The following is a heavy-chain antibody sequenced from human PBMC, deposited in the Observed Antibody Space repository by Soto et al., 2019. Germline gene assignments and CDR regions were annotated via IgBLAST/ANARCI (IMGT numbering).Heavy chain of an antibody. D-gene: IGHD6-6*01. CDR2: IYYSGTT. CDR3: AREMMHQSGSSHFWYFDV. Sequence: QVHLQESGPGLVKPFQTLSLSCTVSGDSINSASHYWSWIRHPPGKDLEWIGFIYYSGTTFYHPSLKSRITISIDTSKNQFFLNVTSVTAADTAVYYCAREMMHQSGSSHFWYFDVWGRGTQVTVSS. V-gene: IGHV4-31*03. J-gene: IGHJ2*01. CDR1: GDSINSASHY.